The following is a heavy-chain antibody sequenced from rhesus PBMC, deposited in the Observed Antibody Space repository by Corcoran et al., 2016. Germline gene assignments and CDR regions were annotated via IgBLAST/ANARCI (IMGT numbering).Heavy chain of an antibody. D-gene: IGHD4-11*01. CDR1: GGSISSSY. V-gene: IGHV4-169*01. Sequence: QVQLQESGPGLVKPSETLSVTCAVSGGSISSSYWSWIRQAPGKGLEWIGDIYGSGSSTNYNPSLKSRVTLSVDTSKNQLSLKLSSVTTADTAVYYCARARITHFDYWGQGVLVTVSS. J-gene: IGHJ4*01. CDR2: IYGSGSST. CDR3: ARARITHFDY.